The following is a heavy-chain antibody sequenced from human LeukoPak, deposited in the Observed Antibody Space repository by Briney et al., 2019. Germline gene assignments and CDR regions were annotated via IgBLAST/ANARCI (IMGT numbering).Heavy chain of an antibody. V-gene: IGHV3-11*01. J-gene: IGHJ4*02. CDR2: ISSSGSTI. Sequence: GGSLRPSCAASGFTFSDYYMSWIRQAPGKGLEWVSYISSSGSTIYYADSVKGRFTISRDNAKNSLYLQMNSLRAEDTAVYYCARARHYYDSSVLGYWGQGTMVTVSS. D-gene: IGHD3-22*01. CDR3: ARARHYYDSSVLGY. CDR1: GFTFSDYY.